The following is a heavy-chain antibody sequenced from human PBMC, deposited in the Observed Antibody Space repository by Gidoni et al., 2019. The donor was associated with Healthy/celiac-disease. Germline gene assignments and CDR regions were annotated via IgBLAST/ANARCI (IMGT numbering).Heavy chain of an antibody. CDR2: IYSGGST. D-gene: IGHD3-3*01. CDR3: ARGEDDFWSGGIYGMDV. J-gene: IGHJ6*02. Sequence: EVQLVESGGGLIQPGGSLRLSCAASGFTFSRNYMSWVRQVPGKGLEWVSVIYSGGSTDYAESVKGRFTISRDNSKNTLYLQRNSLRAEDTAVYYCARGEDDFWSGGIYGMDVWGQGTTVTVSS. CDR1: GFTFSRNY. V-gene: IGHV3-53*01.